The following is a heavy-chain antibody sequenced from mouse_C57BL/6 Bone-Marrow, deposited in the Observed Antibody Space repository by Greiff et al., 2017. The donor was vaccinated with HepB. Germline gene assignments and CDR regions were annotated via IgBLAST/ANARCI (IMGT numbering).Heavy chain of an antibody. CDR3: AKNLPFYGSSPYYAMDY. CDR1: GFSLTSYG. CDR2: IWRGGST. J-gene: IGHJ4*01. D-gene: IGHD1-1*01. V-gene: IGHV2-5*01. Sequence: QVQLQQSGPGLVQPSQSLSITCTVSGFSLTSYGVHWVRQSPGKGLEWLGVIWRGGSTDYNAAFMSRLSITKDNSKSQVFFKMNSLQADDTAIYYCAKNLPFYGSSPYYAMDYWGQGTSVTVSS.